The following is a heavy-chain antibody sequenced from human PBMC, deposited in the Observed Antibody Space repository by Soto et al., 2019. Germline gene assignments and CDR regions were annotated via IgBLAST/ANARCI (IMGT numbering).Heavy chain of an antibody. Sequence: ASVKVSCKASGYTFTSYGISWVRQAPGQGLEWMGWISAYNGNTNYAQKLQGRVTMTTDTSTSTAYMELRSLRSDDTAVYYCARAPMVRGVITGREGRWEDYWGQGTLVTVSS. J-gene: IGHJ4*02. CDR1: GYTFTSYG. CDR2: ISAYNGNT. CDR3: ARAPMVRGVITGREGRWEDY. V-gene: IGHV1-18*01. D-gene: IGHD3-10*01.